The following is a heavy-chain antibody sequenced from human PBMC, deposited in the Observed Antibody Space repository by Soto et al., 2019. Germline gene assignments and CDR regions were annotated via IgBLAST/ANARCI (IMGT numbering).Heavy chain of an antibody. CDR2: ISWNSGSI. Sequence: GGSLRLSCAASGFTFDDYAMHWVRQAPGKGLEWVSGISWNSGSIGYADSVKGRFTISRDNAKNSLYLQMNSLRAEDTALYYCAKDKRSISSYFVYWGQGPLVPVSS. CDR3: AKDKRSISSYFVY. CDR1: GFTFDDYA. D-gene: IGHD6-6*01. J-gene: IGHJ4*02. V-gene: IGHV3-9*01.